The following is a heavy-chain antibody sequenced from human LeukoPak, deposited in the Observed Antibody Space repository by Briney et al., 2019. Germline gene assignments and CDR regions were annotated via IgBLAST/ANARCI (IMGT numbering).Heavy chain of an antibody. CDR2: INPNSGGT. V-gene: IGHV1-2*02. Sequence: ASVKVSCKASGYTFTGYYMHWVRQAPGQGLEWMGWINPNSGGTNYAQKFQGRVTMTRDTSISTAYMELSRLRSDVTAVYYCARDFLWYSSSWYDYWGQGTLVTVSS. CDR1: GYTFTGYY. J-gene: IGHJ4*02. CDR3: ARDFLWYSSSWYDY. D-gene: IGHD6-13*01.